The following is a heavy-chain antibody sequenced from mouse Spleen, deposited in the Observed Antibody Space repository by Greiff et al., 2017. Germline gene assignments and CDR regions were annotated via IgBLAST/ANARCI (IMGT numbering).Heavy chain of an antibody. V-gene: IGHV5-9-1*02. D-gene: IGHD1-1*01. J-gene: IGHJ4*01. CDR1: GFTFSSYA. CDR2: ISSGGDYI. Sequence: EVNVVESGEGLVKPGGSLKLSCAASGFTFSSYAMSWVRQTPEKRLEWVAYISSGGDYIYYADTVKGRFTISRDNARNTLYLQMSSLKSEDTAMYYCTREEGYYGDYAMDYWGQGTSVTVSS. CDR3: TREEGYYGDYAMDY.